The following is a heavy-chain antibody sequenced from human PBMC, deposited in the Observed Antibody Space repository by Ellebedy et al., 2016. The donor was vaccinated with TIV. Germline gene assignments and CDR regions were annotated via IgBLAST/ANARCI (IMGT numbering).Heavy chain of an antibody. J-gene: IGHJ4*02. V-gene: IGHV5-51*01. CDR1: GYSFTDYW. CDR2: IYPGDSDI. D-gene: IGHD6-13*01. CDR3: ARHAGSWFSGGSKAVVY. Sequence: GESLKISCKDFGYSFTDYWIGWVRQMPGKGLEWMGIIYPGDSDIRYSPSFQGQVTISADKSISTAYLQWSSLKASDTAMYYCARHAGSWFSGGSKAVVYWGQGTLVTFSS.